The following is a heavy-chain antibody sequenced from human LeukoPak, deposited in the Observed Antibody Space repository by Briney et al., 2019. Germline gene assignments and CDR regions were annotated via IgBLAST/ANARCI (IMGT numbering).Heavy chain of an antibody. V-gene: IGHV3-23*01. CDR3: WGSVDYYDSSGYYPPTFDY. D-gene: IGHD3-22*01. Sequence: GGSLRLSCAVSGITLSNYGMSWVRQAPGKGLEWVAGISGSGGSTNYADSVKGRFTISRDNAKNSLYLQMNSLRAEDTAVYYCWGSVDYYDSSGYYPPTFDYWGQGTLVTVSS. CDR2: ISGSGGST. CDR1: GITLSNYG. J-gene: IGHJ4*02.